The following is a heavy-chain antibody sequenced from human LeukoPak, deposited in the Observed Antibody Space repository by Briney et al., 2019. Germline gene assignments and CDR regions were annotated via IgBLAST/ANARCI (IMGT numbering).Heavy chain of an antibody. D-gene: IGHD3-9*01. J-gene: IGHJ4*02. V-gene: IGHV3-30*18. Sequence: PGGSLRLSCAASGFTFSSYGMHWVRQAPGRGLEWVALISYDGSKKFYADSVNGRFTISRDNSKTTLYLQMNSLRAGDTAVYYCVKGPQTYDISTQYFDYWGQGTLVTVSS. CDR3: VKGPQTYDISTQYFDY. CDR1: GFTFSSYG. CDR2: ISYDGSKK.